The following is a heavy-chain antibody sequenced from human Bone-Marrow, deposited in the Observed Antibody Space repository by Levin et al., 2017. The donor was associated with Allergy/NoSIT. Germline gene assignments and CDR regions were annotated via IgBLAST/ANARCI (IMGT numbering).Heavy chain of an antibody. CDR2: ISHSGGNT. CDR1: GFSFSQYA. D-gene: IGHD3-22*01. J-gene: IGHJ4*02. V-gene: IGHV3-23*01. CDR3: AKDILAYYYDSSGWH. Sequence: GESLKISCAGSGFSFSQYAMTWVRQAPGQGLEWVSTISHSGGNTHYADSVEGRFIISRDNSNNTLYLQMNSLRVEDTAVYYCAKDILAYYYDSSGWHWGQGTLVTVSS.